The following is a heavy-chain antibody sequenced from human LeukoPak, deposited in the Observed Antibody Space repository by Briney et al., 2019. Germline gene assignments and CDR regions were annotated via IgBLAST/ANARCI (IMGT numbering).Heavy chain of an antibody. V-gene: IGHV3-48*03. CDR1: GFTFSSYE. J-gene: IGHJ4*02. Sequence: GGSLRLSCAASGFTFSSYEMNWVRQAPGKGLEWVSYISSSGSTIYYADSVKGRFTISRDNAKNSLYLQMNSLRAEDTAVYYCARFRRDGYNYWGQGALVTVSS. CDR2: ISSSGSTI. CDR3: ARFRRDGYNY. D-gene: IGHD5-24*01.